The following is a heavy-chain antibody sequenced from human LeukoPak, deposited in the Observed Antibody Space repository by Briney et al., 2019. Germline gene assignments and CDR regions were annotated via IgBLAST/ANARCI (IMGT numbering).Heavy chain of an antibody. V-gene: IGHV3-23*01. CDR1: GFAFSNYA. J-gene: IGHJ4*02. CDR2: ISGGGGST. CDR3: AEPPRYCSSTSCSYFDY. Sequence: GGSLRLSCAASGFAFSNYAMSWVRQAPGKGLEWVSAISGGGGSTYYADSVKGRFTISRDNSKNTLYLQMNSLRAEDTAVYYCAEPPRYCSSTSCSYFDYWGQGTLVTVSS. D-gene: IGHD2-2*01.